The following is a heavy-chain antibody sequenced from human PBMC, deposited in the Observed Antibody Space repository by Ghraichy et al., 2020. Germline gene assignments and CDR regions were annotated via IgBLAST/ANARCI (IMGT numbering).Heavy chain of an antibody. CDR3: ARDHNSPQTTVVTPGSYYYGMDV. V-gene: IGHV6-1*01. CDR2: TYYRSKWYN. CDR1: GVSVSSNSAA. J-gene: IGHJ6*02. D-gene: IGHD4-23*01. Sequence: SQTLSLTCAISGVSVSSNSAAWNWIRQSPSRGLEWLGRTYYRSKWYNDYAVSVKSRISINPDTSKNQFSLQLNSVTPEDTAVYYCARDHNSPQTTVVTPGSYYYGMDVWGQGTTVTVSS.